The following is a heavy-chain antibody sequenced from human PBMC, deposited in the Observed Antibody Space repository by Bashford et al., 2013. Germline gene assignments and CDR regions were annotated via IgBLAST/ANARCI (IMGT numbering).Heavy chain of an antibody. CDR2: IIPILGIA. J-gene: IGHJ6*02. CDR3: ARDPGVDGYDYPLYYYGMDV. CDR1: GGTFSSYA. Sequence: VASVKVSCKASGGTFSSYAISWVRQAPGQGLEWMGGIIPILGIANYAQKFQGRVTITADKSTSTAYMELSSLRSEDTAVYYCARDPGVDGYDYPLYYYGMDVWGQGTTVTVSS. V-gene: IGHV1-69*10. D-gene: IGHD5-12*01.